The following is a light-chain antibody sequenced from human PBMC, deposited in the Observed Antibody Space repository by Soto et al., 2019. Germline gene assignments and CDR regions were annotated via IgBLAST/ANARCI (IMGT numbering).Light chain of an antibody. Sequence: IMLTQGAGTMSLTPGWIPTLAGRASQSVGNSFVAWYQQKPGQPPRLLIYDTSKRDTGIPDRFSGSVSGTDFTLTISSLEPEDFAVYYCQQRSNLLPTSAQRTR. V-gene: IGKV3D-20*02. CDR2: DTS. CDR1: QSVGNSF. CDR3: QQRSNLLPT. J-gene: IGKJ5*01.